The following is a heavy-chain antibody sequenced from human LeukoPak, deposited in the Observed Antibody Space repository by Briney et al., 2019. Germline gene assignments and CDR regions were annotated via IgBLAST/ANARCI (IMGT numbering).Heavy chain of an antibody. J-gene: IGHJ6*02. V-gene: IGHV3-74*01. CDR3: ATGQGHGMDV. CDR2: INSDGSST. D-gene: IGHD1-14*01. Sequence: GGSLRLSCAASGFTFSSYWMHWVRQAPGKGLVRVSRINSDGSSTSYADSVKGRFTISRDNAKNTLYLQMNGLRAEDTAVYYCATGQGHGMDVWGQGTTVTVSS. CDR1: GFTFSSYW.